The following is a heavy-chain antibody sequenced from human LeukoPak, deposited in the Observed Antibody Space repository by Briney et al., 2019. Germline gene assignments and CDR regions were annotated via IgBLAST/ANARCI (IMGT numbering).Heavy chain of an antibody. CDR2: INPNSGGT. CDR1: GYTFTGYY. D-gene: IGHD3-22*01. J-gene: IGHJ4*02. Sequence: ASVKVSCKASGYTFTGYYMHWVRQAPGQGLEWMGWINPNSGGTKYAQKFQGRVTMTRDTSISTAYMELSRLRSDDTAVYYCARDHLPYYYDSSGYYFDYWGQGTLVTVSS. CDR3: ARDHLPYYYDSSGYYFDY. V-gene: IGHV1-2*02.